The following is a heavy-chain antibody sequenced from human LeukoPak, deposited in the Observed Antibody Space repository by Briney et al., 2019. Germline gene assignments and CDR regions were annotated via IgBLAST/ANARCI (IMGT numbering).Heavy chain of an antibody. Sequence: PGGSLRLSCAASGFTFSSYGMHWVRQAPGKGLEWVVVISYDGSNKYYADSVKGRFTISRDNSKNTLYLQMNSLRAEDTAVYYCAKESRASSSWYVATGNYFDYWGQGTLVTVSS. CDR3: AKESRASSSWYVATGNYFDY. V-gene: IGHV3-30*18. CDR2: ISYDGSNK. D-gene: IGHD6-13*01. CDR1: GFTFSSYG. J-gene: IGHJ4*02.